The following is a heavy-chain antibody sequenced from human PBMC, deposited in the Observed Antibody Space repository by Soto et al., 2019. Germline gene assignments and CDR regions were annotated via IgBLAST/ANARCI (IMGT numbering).Heavy chain of an antibody. Sequence: DVQLVESGGGLIQPGESLRLSCAAFGLTVSGKKYVAWVRQAPGKGLEWVSALYDVDGSFYADSVKGRFTTSSDSSKTTVYLQMNGLRPDDTAVYYCASWHEREHAYDVWCQGTTVTVSS. V-gene: IGHV3-53*01. CDR2: LYDVDGS. D-gene: IGHD1-1*01. J-gene: IGHJ3*01. CDR1: GLTVSGKKY. CDR3: ASWHEREHAYDV.